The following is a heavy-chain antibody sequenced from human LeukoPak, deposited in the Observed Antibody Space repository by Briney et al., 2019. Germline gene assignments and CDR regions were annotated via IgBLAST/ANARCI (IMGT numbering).Heavy chain of an antibody. CDR2: MNPINGNT. V-gene: IGHV1-8*01. J-gene: IGHJ5*02. CDR3: VRDGEGVAISVNFWFDP. D-gene: IGHD3-10*01. CDR1: GFTLTNYD. Sequence: ASVKVSCKASGFTLTNYDINWVRQAPGQGLGWMGWMNPINGNTGYARKFQGRVTMTRDTSISTAYMELRSLTSEHTAIYYCVRDGEGVAISVNFWFDPWGQGTLVTVSS.